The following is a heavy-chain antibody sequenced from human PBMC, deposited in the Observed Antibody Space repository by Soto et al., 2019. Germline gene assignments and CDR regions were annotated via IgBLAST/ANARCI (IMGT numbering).Heavy chain of an antibody. J-gene: IGHJ6*02. CDR1: GFPFSSYW. CDR3: ARLTWFGPYGMDV. D-gene: IGHD3-10*01. Sequence: GGSLRLSCAASGFPFSSYWMHWVRQAPGKGLVWVSRINSDGSSTSYADSVKGRFTISRDNAKNTLYLQMNSLRAEDTAVYYCARLTWFGPYGMDVWGQGTTVTVS. V-gene: IGHV3-74*01. CDR2: INSDGSST.